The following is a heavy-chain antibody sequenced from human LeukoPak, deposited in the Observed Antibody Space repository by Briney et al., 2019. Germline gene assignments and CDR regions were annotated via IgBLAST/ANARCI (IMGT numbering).Heavy chain of an antibody. CDR1: GGSFSSHV. Sequence: SVKVSCKASGGSFSSHVITWVRQAPGQGLEWMGRIIPVLGVSSFAQKFEGRVTITADKSTNTAHMELRRLESGDTAVYYCTREGVYAPDPSSYHRDAFDIWGQGTVVIVSS. V-gene: IGHV1-69*04. J-gene: IGHJ3*02. D-gene: IGHD3-16*02. CDR2: IIPVLGVS. CDR3: TREGVYAPDPSSYHRDAFDI.